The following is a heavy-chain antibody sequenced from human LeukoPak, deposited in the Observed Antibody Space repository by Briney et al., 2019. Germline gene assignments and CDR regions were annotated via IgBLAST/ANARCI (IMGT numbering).Heavy chain of an antibody. CDR2: ISWNSGSI. J-gene: IGHJ3*02. CDR1: GFTFDDYA. Sequence: GGSLRLSCAASGFTFDDYAMHWVRQAPGKGLEWVSGISWNSGSIGYADSVKGRFTISRDNAKNSLYLQMDSLRAEDTALYYCAKGTSGYSTTGAFDIWGQGTMVTVSS. D-gene: IGHD5-18*01. V-gene: IGHV3-9*01. CDR3: AKGTSGYSTTGAFDI.